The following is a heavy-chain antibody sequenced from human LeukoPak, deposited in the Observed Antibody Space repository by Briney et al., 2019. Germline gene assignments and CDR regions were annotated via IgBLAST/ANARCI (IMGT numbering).Heavy chain of an antibody. Sequence: SETLSLTCAVYGGSFSGYYWSWIRQPPGKGLEWIGEIYHSGSTYYNPTLKSRVTISVDTSKNQFSLKLSSVTAADTAVYYCARGRFVGYYGSGSPTFDYWGQGTLVTVSS. J-gene: IGHJ4*02. CDR3: ARGRFVGYYGSGSPTFDY. D-gene: IGHD3-10*01. CDR1: GGSFSGYY. CDR2: IYHSGST. V-gene: IGHV4-34*01.